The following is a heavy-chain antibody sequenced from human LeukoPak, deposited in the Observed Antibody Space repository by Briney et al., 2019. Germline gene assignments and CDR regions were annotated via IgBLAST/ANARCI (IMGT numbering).Heavy chain of an antibody. V-gene: IGHV1-2*02. CDR2: INPNSGGT. D-gene: IGHD3-16*02. Sequence: ASVKVSCKASGYTFTGYYMHWARQAPGQGLEWMGWINPNSGGTNYAQKFQGRVTMTRDTSISTAYMELSRLRSDDTAVYYCARDIPVIHYMDVWGKGTTVTVSS. CDR1: GYTFTGYY. J-gene: IGHJ6*03. CDR3: ARDIPVIHYMDV.